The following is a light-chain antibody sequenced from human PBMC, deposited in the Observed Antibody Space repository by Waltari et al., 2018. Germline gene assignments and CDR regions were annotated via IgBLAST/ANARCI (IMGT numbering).Light chain of an antibody. CDR3: ELYDSSPPGYT. V-gene: IGKV3-20*01. Sequence: EIVLMQSPGTLSLSPGERATLSCRASQTVRSSYIAWYQQRPGQAPRLLIHGASSRAPGIPDRFSGSGSGTDFTLTISGLEPDDFAVYFCELYDSSPPGYTFGQGTKLEI. CDR1: QTVRSSY. J-gene: IGKJ2*01. CDR2: GAS.